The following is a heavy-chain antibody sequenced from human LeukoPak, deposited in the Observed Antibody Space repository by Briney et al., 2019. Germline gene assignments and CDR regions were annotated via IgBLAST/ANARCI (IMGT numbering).Heavy chain of an antibody. J-gene: IGHJ4*02. Sequence: GGSLRLSCAASGFTFSSYAMHWVRQAPGKGLEWVAVISYDGSNKYYADSVKGRFTISRDNSKNTLYLQMNSLRAEDTAVYYCARIYGSGSYYHFDYWGQGTLVTVSS. D-gene: IGHD3-10*01. CDR2: ISYDGSNK. CDR1: GFTFSSYA. CDR3: ARIYGSGSYYHFDY. V-gene: IGHV3-30-3*01.